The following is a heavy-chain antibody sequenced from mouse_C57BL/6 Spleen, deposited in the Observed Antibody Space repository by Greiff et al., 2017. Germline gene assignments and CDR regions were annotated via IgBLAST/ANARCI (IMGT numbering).Heavy chain of an antibody. V-gene: IGHV1-64*01. CDR3: AREGFLRAMGY. CDR2: IHPNSGST. CDR1: GYTFTSYW. D-gene: IGHD1-1*01. J-gene: IGHJ4*01. Sequence: VQLQQPGAELVKPGASVKLSCKASGYTFTSYWMHWVKQRPGQGLEWIGMIHPNSGSTNYNEKFKSKATLTVDKSSSTAYMQLSSLTSEDAAVYYCAREGFLRAMGYWGQGTSVTVSS.